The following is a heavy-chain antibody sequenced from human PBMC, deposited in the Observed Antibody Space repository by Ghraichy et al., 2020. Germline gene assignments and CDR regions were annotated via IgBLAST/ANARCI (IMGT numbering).Heavy chain of an antibody. CDR1: GGSISSYY. J-gene: IGHJ4*02. V-gene: IGHV4-59*01. Sequence: SETLSLTCTVSGGSISSYYWSWIRQPPGKGLEWIGYIYYSGSPNYNPSLKSRVTISVDTSKNQFSLKLSSVTAADTAVYYCASYIAVAGTFDYWGQGTLVTVSS. CDR2: IYYSGSP. CDR3: ASYIAVAGTFDY. D-gene: IGHD6-19*01.